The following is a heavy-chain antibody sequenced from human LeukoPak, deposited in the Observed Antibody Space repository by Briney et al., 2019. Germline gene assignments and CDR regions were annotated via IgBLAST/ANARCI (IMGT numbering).Heavy chain of an antibody. CDR2: ISYDGSNK. CDR1: GFTFSSYA. Sequence: PGRSLRLSCAASGFTFSSYAMHWVRQAPGKGLEWVAVISYDGSNKYYADSVKGRFTISRDNSKNTLYLQMNSLRAEDTAVYYCAKAAYYDFWSGYYYGMDVWGQGTTVTVSS. J-gene: IGHJ6*02. D-gene: IGHD3-3*01. CDR3: AKAAYYDFWSGYYYGMDV. V-gene: IGHV3-30-3*01.